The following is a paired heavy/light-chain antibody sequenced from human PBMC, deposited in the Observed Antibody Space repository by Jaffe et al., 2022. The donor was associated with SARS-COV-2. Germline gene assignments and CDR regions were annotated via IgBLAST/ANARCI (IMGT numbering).Light chain of an antibody. CDR3: GTWDSSLSAGEGV. J-gene: IGLJ3*02. CDR2: DNN. V-gene: IGLV1-51*01. Sequence: QSVLTQPPSVSAAPGQKVTISCSGSSSNIGNNYVSWYQQFPGTAPKLLIYDNNKRPSGIPDRFSGSKSGTSATLGITGLQTGDEADYYCGTWDSSLSAGEGVFGGGTKLTVL. CDR1: SSNIGNNY.
Heavy chain of an antibody. V-gene: IGHV3-23*01. Sequence: EVQLLESGGGLVQPGGSLRLSCAASGFTFSNHAMNWVRQAPGKGLEWVSAISGSGSSTYYADSVKGRFTISRDNSKNTLYLQMNSLRAEDTAVYYCAKEPQFFGGLNYGMDVWGQGTTVTVSS. J-gene: IGHJ6*02. D-gene: IGHD3-3*01. CDR3: AKEPQFFGGLNYGMDV. CDR2: ISGSGSST. CDR1: GFTFSNHA.